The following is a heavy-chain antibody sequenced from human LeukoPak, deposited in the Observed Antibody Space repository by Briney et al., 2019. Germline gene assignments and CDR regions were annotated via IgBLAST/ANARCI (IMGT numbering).Heavy chain of an antibody. CDR1: GFTFSSYA. D-gene: IGHD1-26*01. Sequence: GGSLRLSCAASGFTFSSYAMHWVRQAPGKGLEWVAVISYDGSNKYYADSVKGRFTISRDNSKNTLYLQMNSLRAEDTAVYYCTPRSGSWDYWGQGTLVTVSS. J-gene: IGHJ4*02. CDR2: ISYDGSNK. V-gene: IGHV3-30-3*01. CDR3: TPRSGSWDY.